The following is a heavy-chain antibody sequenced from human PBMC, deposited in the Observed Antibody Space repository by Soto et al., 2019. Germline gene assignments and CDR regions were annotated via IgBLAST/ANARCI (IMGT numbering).Heavy chain of an antibody. Sequence: QVQLQESGPGLVKPSQTLSLTCTVSGGSISSGGYYWSWIRQHPGKGLEWIGYIYYSGSTYYNPSLKSRVTISVDTSKNQYSMKLSSVTAADTAVYNCARRRRYVYYFDYCVQGTLVTVSS. V-gene: IGHV4-31*03. J-gene: IGHJ4*01. CDR3: ARRRRYVYYFDY. CDR1: GGSISSGGYY. CDR2: IYYSGST. D-gene: IGHD2-2*01.